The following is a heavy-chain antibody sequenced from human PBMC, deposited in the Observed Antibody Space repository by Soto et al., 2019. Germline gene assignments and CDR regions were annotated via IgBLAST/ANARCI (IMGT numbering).Heavy chain of an antibody. V-gene: IGHV4-34*01. CDR2: INHSGKT. D-gene: IGHD3-9*01. CDR3: ARGPLSLYFGSTTKREFDP. CDR1: GGPSCRSY. Sequence: KTSETMYLTCAVYGGPSCRSYWSWIGQPPGKGREWIGAINHSGKTHFNPSLRSRVTISVDTSKNQCSLNPKSVTAADTAVYYCARGPLSLYFGSTTKREFDPWGQGTLVTVSS. J-gene: IGHJ5*02.